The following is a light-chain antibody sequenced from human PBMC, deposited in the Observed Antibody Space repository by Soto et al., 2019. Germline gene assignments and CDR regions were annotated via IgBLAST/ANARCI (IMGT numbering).Light chain of an antibody. CDR3: QQSYSTPYT. CDR2: AAS. Sequence: DIQMTQSPSSLSASVGDRVTITCRASQSISSYLNWYQQKPGKAPKLLIYAASSLQSGVPSRFSGSGSGTDFTLTISRLQPEYFATYYCQQSYSTPYTFGHGTKLEIK. V-gene: IGKV1-39*01. CDR1: QSISSY. J-gene: IGKJ2*01.